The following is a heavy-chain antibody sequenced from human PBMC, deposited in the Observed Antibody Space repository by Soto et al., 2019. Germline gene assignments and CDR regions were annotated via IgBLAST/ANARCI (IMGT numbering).Heavy chain of an antibody. V-gene: IGHV3-53*02. CDR2: IYSGGST. D-gene: IGHD5-18*01. J-gene: IGHJ3*02. CDR3: AGTRGYSYGADAFDI. Sequence: EVQLVETGGGLIQPGGSLRLSCAASGFTVSSNYMSWVRQAPGKGLEWASVIYSGGSTYYADSVKGRFTISRDNPKNTLYLQMNSLRAEDTAVYYCAGTRGYSYGADAFDIWGQGTMVTVSS. CDR1: GFTVSSNY.